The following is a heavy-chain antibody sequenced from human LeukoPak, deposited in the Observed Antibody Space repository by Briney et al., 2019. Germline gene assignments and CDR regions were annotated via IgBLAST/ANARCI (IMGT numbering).Heavy chain of an antibody. Sequence: PGRSLRLSCAASGFTFSSYGMHWVRQAPGKGLEWGAVISYDGSNKYYADSVKGRFTISRDNSKNTLYLQMNSLRAEDTAVYYCAKGCSSTSCSLEWFDPWGQGTLVTVSS. D-gene: IGHD2-2*01. V-gene: IGHV3-30*18. CDR2: ISYDGSNK. J-gene: IGHJ5*02. CDR1: GFTFSSYG. CDR3: AKGCSSTSCSLEWFDP.